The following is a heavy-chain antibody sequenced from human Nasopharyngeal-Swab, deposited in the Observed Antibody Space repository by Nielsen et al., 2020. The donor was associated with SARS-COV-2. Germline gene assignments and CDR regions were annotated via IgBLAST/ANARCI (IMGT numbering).Heavy chain of an antibody. V-gene: IGHV1-69*06. CDR2: IIPMFGTA. CDR3: ARAHPRSCTDGVCFRSQVYNWFDP. J-gene: IGHJ5*02. D-gene: IGHD2-8*01. CDR1: GDTFSSSA. Sequence: SVKVACKASGDTFSSSAITWVRQAPGQGLEWMGGIIPMFGTADYAQKFQGRVTITADRSTSTAYMEMNSLRSEDTAVYYCARAHPRSCTDGVCFRSQVYNWFDPWGQGTLVTVSS.